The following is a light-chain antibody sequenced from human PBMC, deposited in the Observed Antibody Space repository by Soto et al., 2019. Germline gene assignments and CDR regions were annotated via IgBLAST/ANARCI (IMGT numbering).Light chain of an antibody. CDR2: EVS. Sequence: QSALTQPASVSGSPGQSITISCTGTSSDVGGYNYVSWYQQHPGKAPKLMIYEVSNRPSGVSNRFSGSKSGNTASLTISGLQAEDEAHYYCSSYTSNRTMVFGGGTKLTVL. CDR1: SSDVGGYNY. V-gene: IGLV2-14*01. CDR3: SSYTSNRTMV. J-gene: IGLJ2*01.